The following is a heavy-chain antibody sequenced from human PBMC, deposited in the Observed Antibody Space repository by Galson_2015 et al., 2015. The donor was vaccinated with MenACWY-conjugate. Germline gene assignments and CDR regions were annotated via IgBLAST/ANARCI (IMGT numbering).Heavy chain of an antibody. D-gene: IGHD3-22*01. CDR1: GFIFNKFA. CDR3: AKGPLYDSSGPDADDFDD. Sequence: SLRLSCAASGFIFNKFAMTWIRQAPGKGLEWVSAASGSGGVTYHADSVKGRFTISRDNSKNTLYLQMTSLKAEDTAIYYCAKGPLYDSSGPDADDFDDWRQGTLVTVSS. CDR2: ASGSGGVT. J-gene: IGHJ4*02. V-gene: IGHV3-23*01.